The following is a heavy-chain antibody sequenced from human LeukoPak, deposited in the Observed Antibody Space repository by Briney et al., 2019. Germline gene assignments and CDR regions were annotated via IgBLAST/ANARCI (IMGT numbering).Heavy chain of an antibody. Sequence: PGGSLRLSCAASGFTFSNYEMNWVRQAPGKGLEWVSYIGSSGTTIYYADSVRGRFTISRDNARNSLYLQMNSLRAEDTALYYCGRDDDDYVWGVFDYWGQGTLVTVSS. V-gene: IGHV3-48*03. J-gene: IGHJ4*02. CDR3: GRDDDDYVWGVFDY. CDR1: GFTFSNYE. D-gene: IGHD3-16*01. CDR2: IGSSGTTI.